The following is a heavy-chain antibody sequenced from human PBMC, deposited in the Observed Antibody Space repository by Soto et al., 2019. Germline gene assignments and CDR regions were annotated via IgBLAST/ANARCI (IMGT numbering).Heavy chain of an antibody. D-gene: IGHD3-9*01. J-gene: IGHJ4*02. Sequence: GESLKISCQGSGYHFTNYLIGWVRQMPGKGLEWMGITYPADSDTRYSPAFQGQVTISADKSINTAYLQWSSLKASDTAMYYCVRHPNYDILTGYYNGYYFGYWGQGTLVTVSS. V-gene: IGHV5-51*01. CDR3: VRHPNYDILTGYYNGYYFGY. CDR2: TYPADSDT. CDR1: GYHFTNYL.